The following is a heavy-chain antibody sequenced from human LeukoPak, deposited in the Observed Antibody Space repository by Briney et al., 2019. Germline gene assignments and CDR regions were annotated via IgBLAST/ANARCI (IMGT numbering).Heavy chain of an antibody. D-gene: IGHD2-2*02. V-gene: IGHV4-4*02. J-gene: IGHJ6*02. Sequence: PSETLSLTCAVSVGSISSGNWWSWVRQSPGKGLECIGEIYHNGTPNYSPSLKSRVTISANTIKNQFSLKLTSVTAADTAVYYCATAPILRGEGGEHYKYGMDVWGQGTTVIVSS. CDR3: ATAPILRGEGGEHYKYGMDV. CDR2: IYHNGTP. CDR1: VGSISSGNW.